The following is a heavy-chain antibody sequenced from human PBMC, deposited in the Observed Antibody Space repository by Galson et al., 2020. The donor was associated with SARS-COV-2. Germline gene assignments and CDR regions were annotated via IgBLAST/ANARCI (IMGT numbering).Heavy chain of an antibody. CDR2: ISHERDNK. V-gene: IGHV3-30-3*02. CDR1: GFTVTNNA. Sequence: GGSLRLSCAASGFTVTNNALHWVRQAPGKGLEWVAVISHERDNKYYAESVMGRFTISRDISKNTLALQMNSLRAEDTAVYYCAKGPGFCSKSSCHGPMDVWGQGTRVTVS. D-gene: IGHD2-2*01. J-gene: IGHJ6*02. CDR3: AKGPGFCSKSSCHGPMDV.